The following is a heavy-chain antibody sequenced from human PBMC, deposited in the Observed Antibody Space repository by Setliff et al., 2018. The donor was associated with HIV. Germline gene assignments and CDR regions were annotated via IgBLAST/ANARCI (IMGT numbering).Heavy chain of an antibody. CDR2: IYYSGSA. Sequence: SETLSLTCTISGGSVSGYYWSWIRQPPGKGLEWIGYIYYSGSANHNPSLKSRVTISVDTSKNEVSLKLTSVTAADTAVYYCARAMGGSRTDFDYWGQGTLVTVSS. V-gene: IGHV4-59*02. CDR3: ARAMGGSRTDFDY. D-gene: IGHD2-2*01. J-gene: IGHJ4*02. CDR1: GGSVSGYY.